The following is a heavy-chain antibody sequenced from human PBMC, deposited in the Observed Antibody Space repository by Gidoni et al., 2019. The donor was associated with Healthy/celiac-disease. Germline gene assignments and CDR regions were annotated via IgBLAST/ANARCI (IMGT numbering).Heavy chain of an antibody. J-gene: IGHJ4*02. CDR2: IRSKAYGGTT. V-gene: IGHV3-49*04. CDR3: TRDPQGITIFTYAFDY. D-gene: IGHD3-3*01. Sequence: EVQLVESGGGLVQPGRSLRLSCTDSGFTFGEYAMSWARQAPGKGLEWVGFIRSKAYGGTTEYAESVKGRFTISRDDSKSIAYLQMNSLKTEDTAVYYCTRDPQGITIFTYAFDYWGQGTLVTVSS. CDR1: GFTFGEYA.